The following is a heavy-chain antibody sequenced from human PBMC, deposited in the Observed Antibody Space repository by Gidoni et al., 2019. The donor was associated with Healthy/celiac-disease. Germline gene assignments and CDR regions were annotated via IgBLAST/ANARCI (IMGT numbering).Heavy chain of an antibody. D-gene: IGHD2-2*01. J-gene: IGHJ6*02. CDR3: ARGVKVVPAAVYYYYYGMDV. V-gene: IGHV4-34*01. CDR2: INHSGST. CDR1: GGSFRGYY. Sequence: QVQLQQWGAGLLKPSETLSLTCAVYGGSFRGYYWSWIRQPPGKGLEWIGEINHSGSTNYNPSLKSRVTISVDTSKNQFSLKLSSVTAADTAVYYCARGVKVVPAAVYYYYYGMDVWGQGTTVTVSS.